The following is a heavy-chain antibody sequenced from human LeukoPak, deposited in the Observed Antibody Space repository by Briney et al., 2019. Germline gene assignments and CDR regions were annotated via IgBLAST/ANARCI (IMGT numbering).Heavy chain of an antibody. CDR2: ISGSGGST. V-gene: IGHV3-23*01. D-gene: IGHD3-22*01. Sequence: GGSLRLSCAASGFTFSSYAMSWVRQAPGKGLEWVSAISGSGGSTYYADSVKGRFTISRDNSKNTLYLQMNSLRAEDTAVYYCAKSVRTHYYDSSGPLVPDYWGQGTLVTVSS. J-gene: IGHJ4*02. CDR3: AKSVRTHYYDSSGPLVPDY. CDR1: GFTFSSYA.